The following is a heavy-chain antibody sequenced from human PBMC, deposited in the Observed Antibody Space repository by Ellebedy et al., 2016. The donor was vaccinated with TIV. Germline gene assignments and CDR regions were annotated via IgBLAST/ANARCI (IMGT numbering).Heavy chain of an antibody. J-gene: IGHJ5*02. D-gene: IGHD5-24*01. CDR3: ATSPAMATRIDH. CDR2: FYSSGIT. V-gene: IGHV4-39*01. CDR1: GGSINSSYY. Sequence: MPSETLSLTCTVSGGSINSSYYWGWIRQPPGMGLEWIGTFYSSGITYYNSSLTSLVTMSVPTSKNQFFLMLTSVTATDTAVYYCATSPAMATRIDHWGRGTLVTVSS.